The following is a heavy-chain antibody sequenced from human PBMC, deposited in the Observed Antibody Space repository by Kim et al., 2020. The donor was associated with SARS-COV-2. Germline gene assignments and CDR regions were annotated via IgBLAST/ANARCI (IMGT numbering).Heavy chain of an antibody. D-gene: IGHD1-20*01. V-gene: IGHV1-2*02. CDR3: ARSEGNWNSNWFDP. J-gene: IGHJ5*02. Sequence: AQKFQGRVTMTRDTSSSTAYMELSRLRSDDTAVYYCARSEGNWNSNWFDPWGQGTLVTVSS.